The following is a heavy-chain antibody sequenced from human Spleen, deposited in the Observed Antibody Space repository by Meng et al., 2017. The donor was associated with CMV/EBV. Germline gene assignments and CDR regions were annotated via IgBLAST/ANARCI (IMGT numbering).Heavy chain of an antibody. CDR2: IYHSGST. Sequence: QRRRREPGPGLLKPSETRSLTCTVSGGSISSSNYYWDWIRQPPGKGLEWIGAIYHSGSTSYNPSLQSRVTMFVDTSKNQFSLMLTSVTATDTAVYYCARRRGGSGRDCWGQGTLVTVSS. D-gene: IGHD3-10*01. CDR1: GGSISSSNYY. V-gene: IGHV4-39*01. J-gene: IGHJ4*02. CDR3: ARRRGGSGRDC.